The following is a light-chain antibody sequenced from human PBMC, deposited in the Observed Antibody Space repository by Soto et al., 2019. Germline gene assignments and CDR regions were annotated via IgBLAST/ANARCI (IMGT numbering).Light chain of an antibody. CDR3: NSDTGSRTPYV. CDR2: DVS. CDR1: SSDVGSYNY. J-gene: IGLJ1*01. V-gene: IGLV2-14*03. Sequence: QSVLTQPASVSGSPGQSITFSCTGTSSDVGSYNYVSWYQQHPGKAPKLMIYDVSNRPSGVSNRFSGSKSGNTASLTISGLQAEDEADYYWNSDTGSRTPYVFGTGTKVNDL.